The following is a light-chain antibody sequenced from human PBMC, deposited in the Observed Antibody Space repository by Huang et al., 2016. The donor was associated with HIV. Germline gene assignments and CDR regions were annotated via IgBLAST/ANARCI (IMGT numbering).Light chain of an antibody. CDR1: QTVLYSLNKKNY. CDR2: WAT. Sequence: DIVMTQSPDSLAVSPGERATINCKSSQTVLYSLNKKNYLAWFQQKPGRPPKLLIYWATTRESGVPDRFSGSGSGTDSTLTLNTLQAEDVAVYLCLQYYSVPQTFGHGTKVELK. V-gene: IGKV4-1*01. CDR3: LQYYSVPQT. J-gene: IGKJ1*01.